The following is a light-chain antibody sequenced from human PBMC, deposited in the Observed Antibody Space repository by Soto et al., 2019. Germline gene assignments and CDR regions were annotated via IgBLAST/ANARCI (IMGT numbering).Light chain of an antibody. CDR1: QSVSSY. V-gene: IGKV3-11*01. CDR2: DAS. CDR3: QQRSNWPVT. J-gene: IGKJ1*01. Sequence: EIVLTQSPATLSLSPGERATLSCRASQSVSSYLAWYQQKPGQAPRLLIYDASNRATGIPARFRGSGSGTAFTLTISSLEPEDFAVYYCQQRSNWPVTFGQGTEVEIK.